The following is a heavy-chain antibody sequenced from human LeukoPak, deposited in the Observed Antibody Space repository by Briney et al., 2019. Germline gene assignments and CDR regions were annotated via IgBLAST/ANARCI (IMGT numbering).Heavy chain of an antibody. CDR3: AKSGDSSGYYSVWHEPLDY. V-gene: IGHV1-46*01. CDR1: GYTFTSYY. J-gene: IGHJ4*02. CDR2: INPSGGST. D-gene: IGHD3-22*01. Sequence: ASVKVSCKASGYTFTSYYMHWVRQAPGQGLEWMGIINPSGGSTSYAQKFQGRVTMTRDTSTSTVYMELSSLRSEDTAVYYCAKSGDSSGYYSVWHEPLDYWGQGTLVTVSS.